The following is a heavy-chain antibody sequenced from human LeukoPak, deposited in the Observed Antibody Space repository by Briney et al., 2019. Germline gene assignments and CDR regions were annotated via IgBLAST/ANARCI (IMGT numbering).Heavy chain of an antibody. Sequence: QSGGSLRLSCAASGFTFSSHVMDWVRQAPGKGLEWVSAISGIGGTTYYADSVKGRFTISRDNSKKTLYLQMNSLRAEDTAIYYCAKAGGGSYTAFDYWGQGTLVTVSS. J-gene: IGHJ4*02. CDR2: ISGIGGTT. V-gene: IGHV3-23*01. CDR1: GFTFSSHV. D-gene: IGHD1-26*01. CDR3: AKAGGGSYTAFDY.